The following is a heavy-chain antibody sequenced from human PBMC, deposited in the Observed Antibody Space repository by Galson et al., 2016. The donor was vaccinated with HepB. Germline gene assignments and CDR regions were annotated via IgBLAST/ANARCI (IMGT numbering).Heavy chain of an antibody. V-gene: IGHV1-18*01. CDR2: ISPLNGHI. Sequence: SVKVSCKASGYTFTDYGISWVRQAPGQGLEWMAWISPLNGHINYAQKVQGRATLTTDTSTTMAYMELRGLTSDDTAIYYCARDRGYQIFYPDLWGQGTLVTVSS. J-gene: IGHJ5*02. CDR3: ARDRGYQIFYPDL. CDR1: GYTFTDYG. D-gene: IGHD2/OR15-2a*01.